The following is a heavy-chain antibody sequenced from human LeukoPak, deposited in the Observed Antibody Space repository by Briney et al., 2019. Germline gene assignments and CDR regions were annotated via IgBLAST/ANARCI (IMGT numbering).Heavy chain of an antibody. J-gene: IGHJ3*02. CDR1: GFTFSTYA. Sequence: PGGSLRLSCAASGFTFSTYAMNWVRHTPGKGLEWVSSIVGSGADTYYADSVKGRFTISRDNSKNTLYLQMDSLRAEDTAVYYCARSLFWDILTPGAFDIWGQGTMVTVSS. CDR3: ARSLFWDILTPGAFDI. CDR2: IVGSGADT. V-gene: IGHV3-23*01. D-gene: IGHD3-9*01.